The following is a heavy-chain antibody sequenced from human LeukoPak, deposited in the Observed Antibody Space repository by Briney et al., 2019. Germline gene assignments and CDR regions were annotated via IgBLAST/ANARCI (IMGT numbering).Heavy chain of an antibody. CDR1: GFTFSSYW. CDR3: ARDDILTGYLY. V-gene: IGHV3-74*03. D-gene: IGHD3-9*01. J-gene: IGHJ4*02. Sequence: GGSLRLSCAASGFTFSSYWMHWVRQAPGKGLVWVSRINSDGSSITYADSVKGRFTISRDNAKNTLYLQMNSLRAEDTAVYYCARDDILTGYLYWGQGTLVTVSS. CDR2: INSDGSSI.